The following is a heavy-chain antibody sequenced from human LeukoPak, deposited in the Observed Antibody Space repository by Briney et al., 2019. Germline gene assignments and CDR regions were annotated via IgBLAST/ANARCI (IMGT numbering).Heavy chain of an antibody. V-gene: IGHV3-23*01. D-gene: IGHD3-10*01. CDR2: SGSGDT. CDR1: GFTFVGNA. Sequence: GGSLRLSCAASGFTFVGNAVTWVRQAPGKGLEWVSTSGSGDTYYADSVKGRFTISRDDSKSTLSLQMNSLRAEDTALYYCAKKYYYGSGTYIFYFDYWGQGTPVTVSS. J-gene: IGHJ4*02. CDR3: AKKYYYGSGTYIFYFDY.